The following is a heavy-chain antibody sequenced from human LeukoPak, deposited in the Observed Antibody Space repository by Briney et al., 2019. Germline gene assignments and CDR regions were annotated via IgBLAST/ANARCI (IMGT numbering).Heavy chain of an antibody. CDR1: GGSISSGGYY. D-gene: IGHD1-26*01. CDR2: IYTSGGA. Sequence: SQTLSLTCTVSGGSISSGGYYWSWIRQPAGKGLEWIGRIYTSGGANYNPSLKSRVTMSIDTSKNQFSLKLSSVTAADTAVYYCARAEEQFDYWGQGTLVTVSS. J-gene: IGHJ4*02. CDR3: ARAEEQFDY. V-gene: IGHV4-61*02.